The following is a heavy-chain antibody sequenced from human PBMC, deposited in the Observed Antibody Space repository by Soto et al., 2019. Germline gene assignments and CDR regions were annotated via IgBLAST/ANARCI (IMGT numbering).Heavy chain of an antibody. V-gene: IGHV4-34*01. CDR2: INHSGST. Sequence: QVQLQQWGAGLLKPSETLSLTCAVYGGSFSGYYWSWIRQPPGKGLEWIGEINHSGSTNYNPSLKSRVTISVDTSKNQFSLKLSSVTAADTAVYYCASTAAYDGTSHWGQGTLVTVSS. J-gene: IGHJ4*02. D-gene: IGHD3-22*01. CDR3: ASTAAYDGTSH. CDR1: GGSFSGYY.